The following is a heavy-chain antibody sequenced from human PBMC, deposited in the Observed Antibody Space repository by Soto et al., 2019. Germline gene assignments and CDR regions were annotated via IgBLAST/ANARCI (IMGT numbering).Heavy chain of an antibody. CDR2: INHSGST. CDR3: ARSWDYCSSTSCYVD. Sequence: SETLSLTCAVYGGSFSGYYWSWIRQPPGKGLEWIGEINHSGSTNYNPSLKSRVTISVDTSKNQFSLKLSSVTAADTAVYYCARSWDYCSSTSCYVDWGQGTLVTVSS. D-gene: IGHD2-2*01. J-gene: IGHJ4*02. V-gene: IGHV4-34*01. CDR1: GGSFSGYY.